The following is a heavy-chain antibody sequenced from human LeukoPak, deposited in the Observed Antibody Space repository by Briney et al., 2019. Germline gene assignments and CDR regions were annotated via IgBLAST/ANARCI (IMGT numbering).Heavy chain of an antibody. J-gene: IGHJ6*03. CDR1: GFTFSSYA. D-gene: IGHD4-17*01. V-gene: IGHV3-23*01. CDR3: AKGFDGDFVLNDYCYMDV. CDR2: ISGSGGST. Sequence: GGSLRLSCAASGFTFSSYAMSWVRQAPGKGLEWVSAISGSGGSTYYADSAKGRFSISRDNSTKTLYLQMNSPRVSGTAPYNSAKGFDGDFVLNDYCYMDVWGKGTTVTVSS.